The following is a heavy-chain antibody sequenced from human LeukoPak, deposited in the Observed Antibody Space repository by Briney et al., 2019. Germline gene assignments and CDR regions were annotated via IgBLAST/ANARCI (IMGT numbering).Heavy chain of an antibody. V-gene: IGHV3-33*06. CDR3: AKDYSIAVTGSDY. Sequence: PGGSLRLSCAASGFIFSSYAMHWVRQAPGKGLEWVAVIWHDGNNKYYADSVKGRFTISRDNSKNTLYLQMNSLRAEDTAAYYCAKDYSIAVTGSDYWGQGTPVTVSS. J-gene: IGHJ4*02. CDR2: IWHDGNNK. D-gene: IGHD6-19*01. CDR1: GFIFSSYA.